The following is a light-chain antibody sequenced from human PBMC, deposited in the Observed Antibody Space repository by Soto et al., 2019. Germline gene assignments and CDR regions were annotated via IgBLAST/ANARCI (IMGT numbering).Light chain of an antibody. Sequence: DIQMTQSPSTLSASVGDRVTITCRAGQSISSWLAWYQQKPGKDPKLLIYKASSLESGVPSRLSGSGPGTGFTLTISRQQPDSCPPSYDQPYNSYRTFGQGTKVEIK. CDR2: KAS. J-gene: IGKJ1*01. CDR3: QPYNSYRT. CDR1: QSISSW. V-gene: IGKV1-5*03.